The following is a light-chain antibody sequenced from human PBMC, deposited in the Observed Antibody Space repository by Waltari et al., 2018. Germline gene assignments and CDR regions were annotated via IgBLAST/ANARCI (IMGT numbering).Light chain of an antibody. CDR2: KAS. CDR3: QQYGGYPWT. J-gene: IGKJ1*01. Sequence: DIQMTQSPSTLSASLGDRVTITCRASQNINNWVDWYQQKPGKDPNLLIYKASSVESGVPSRFSGSGSGAEFTLTISSLQPDDSATYYCQQYGGYPWTFGQGTKVEIK. CDR1: QNINNW. V-gene: IGKV1-5*03.